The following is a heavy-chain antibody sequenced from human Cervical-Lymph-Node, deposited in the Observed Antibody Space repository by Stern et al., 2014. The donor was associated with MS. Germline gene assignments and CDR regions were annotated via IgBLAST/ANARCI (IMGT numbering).Heavy chain of an antibody. V-gene: IGHV3-9*01. CDR1: GFTFDDYA. CDR2: IMWNGASR. J-gene: IGHJ3*02. D-gene: IGHD3-16*02. Sequence: EVQLEESGGGLVQPGRSLRLSCVASGFTFDDYAMHWVRQAPGKGLEWVSGIMWNGASRNSAVSVKVRVSSSRDNAKNSLYLHMSSLRPEDTAFYYCAKTLGRSYHDPFDIWGQGTMVIVSS. CDR3: AKTLGRSYHDPFDI.